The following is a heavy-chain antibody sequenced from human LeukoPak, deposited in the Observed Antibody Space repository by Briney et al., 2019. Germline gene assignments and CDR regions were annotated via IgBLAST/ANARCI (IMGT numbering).Heavy chain of an antibody. D-gene: IGHD6-13*01. CDR2: INPNSGGT. Sequence: ASVKVSCKPSGYTFTGYYMHWVRQAPGQGLEWMGWINPNSGGTNYAQKFQGRVTMTRDTSISTAYMELSRLRSDDTAVYYCARDRGPGIAAAGGPPCNWFDPWGQGTLVTVSS. CDR1: GYTFTGYY. V-gene: IGHV1-2*02. J-gene: IGHJ5*02. CDR3: ARDRGPGIAAAGGPPCNWFDP.